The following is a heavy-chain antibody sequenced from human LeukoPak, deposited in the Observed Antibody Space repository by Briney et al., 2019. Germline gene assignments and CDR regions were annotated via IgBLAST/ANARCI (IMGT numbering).Heavy chain of an antibody. CDR1: GGSISSSSYY. CDR3: ARVEGTSCYKTPCETDWYFDL. CDR2: IYYSGST. J-gene: IGHJ2*01. Sequence: SETLSLTCTVSGGSISSSSYYWGWIRQPPGKGLEWIGSIYYSGSTYYNPSLKSRVTISVDTSKDQFSLKLSSVTAADTAVYYCARVEGTSCYKTPCETDWYFDLWGRGTLVTVSS. D-gene: IGHD2-2*02. V-gene: IGHV4-39*07.